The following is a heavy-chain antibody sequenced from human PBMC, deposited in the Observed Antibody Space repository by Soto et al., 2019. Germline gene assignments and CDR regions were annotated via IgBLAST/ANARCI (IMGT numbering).Heavy chain of an antibody. CDR1: GFTFSDSW. V-gene: IGHV3-7*01. CDR3: VRGGSNYAS. D-gene: IGHD4-4*01. Sequence: EVQLVESGGGLVQPGGSPRLSCTASGFTFSDSWMTWVRQAPGKGLEWVARIKPDESEKKYADSVKGRFSISRDNAKNSMYLQMDSLRGEDTAVYYCVRGGSNYASWGQGTLVTVSS. CDR2: IKPDESEK. J-gene: IGHJ5*02.